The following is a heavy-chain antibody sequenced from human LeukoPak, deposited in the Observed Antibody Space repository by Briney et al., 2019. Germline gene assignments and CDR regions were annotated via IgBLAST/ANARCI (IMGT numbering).Heavy chain of an antibody. D-gene: IGHD3-16*01. CDR1: GGSISSGGYY. CDR2: IYYSGST. CDR3: ARGSIMITFGGVFNWFDP. Sequence: PSETLSLTCTVSGGSISSGGYYWSWIRQHPGKGLEWIGYIYYSGSTYYNPSLKSRVTISVDTSKNQFSLKLSSVTAADTAVYYCARGSIMITFGGVFNWFDPWGQGTLVTVSS. J-gene: IGHJ5*02. V-gene: IGHV4-31*03.